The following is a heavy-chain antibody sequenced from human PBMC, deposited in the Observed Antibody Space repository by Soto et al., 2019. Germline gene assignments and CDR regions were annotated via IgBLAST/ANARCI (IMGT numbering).Heavy chain of an antibody. D-gene: IGHD3-22*01. V-gene: IGHV4-30-4*01. J-gene: IGHJ1*01. CDR1: GGSISSGDYY. CDR2: IYYSGST. CDR3: AGGYYDSSGYYSILQWLQH. Sequence: QVQLQESGPGLVKPSQTLSLTCTVSGGSISSGDYYWSWIRQPPGKGLEWFGYIYYSGSTYYNPSLKSRVTISVDTSKNQFSLKLSSVTAADTAVYYCAGGYYDSSGYYSILQWLQHWGQGTLVTVSS.